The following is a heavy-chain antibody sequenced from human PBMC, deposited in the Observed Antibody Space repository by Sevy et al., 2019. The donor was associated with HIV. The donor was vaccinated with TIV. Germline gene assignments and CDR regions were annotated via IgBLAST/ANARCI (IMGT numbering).Heavy chain of an antibody. CDR1: GFTLSEVS. J-gene: IGHJ4*02. CDR3: TITKDYYDNSGYPFDY. D-gene: IGHD3-22*01. CDR2: FDPEDGET. Sequence: ASVKVSCKVSGFTLSEVSMHWVRQAPGKGLEWMGTFDPEDGETIYAQKFQGRVTMTEDTSTETAYMELSSLRSEDTAVFYCTITKDYYDNSGYPFDYWGQGTLVTVSS. V-gene: IGHV1-24*01.